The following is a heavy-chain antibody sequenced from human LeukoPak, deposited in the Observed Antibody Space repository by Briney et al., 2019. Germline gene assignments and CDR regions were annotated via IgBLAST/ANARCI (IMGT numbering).Heavy chain of an antibody. J-gene: IGHJ4*02. CDR3: ARFYGSGAASDH. D-gene: IGHD3-10*01. CDR1: GGTISSYY. Sequence: SETLSLTCTVSGGTISSYYWSWVRQPPGKGLEWIGYMYHSGSTNYNPSLESRVTISIDTSKNQFSLKLTSVTAADTAVYYCARFYGSGAASDHWGQGTLVTVSS. CDR2: MYHSGST. V-gene: IGHV4-59*01.